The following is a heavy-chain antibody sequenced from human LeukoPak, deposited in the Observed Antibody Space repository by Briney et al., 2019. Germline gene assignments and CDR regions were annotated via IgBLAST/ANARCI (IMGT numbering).Heavy chain of an antibody. Sequence: GGPLRLSCAASGFTFSSYEMSWVRQAPGKGLEWVSYIATSGSAIYYADSVKGRFTISRDNAKNSLYLQMNSLRAEDMAVYYCVRGGYCSSTICYWYNAFDMWGQGTMVTVSS. CDR3: VRGGYCSSTICYWYNAFDM. CDR2: IATSGSAI. V-gene: IGHV3-48*03. D-gene: IGHD2-2*01. J-gene: IGHJ3*02. CDR1: GFTFSSYE.